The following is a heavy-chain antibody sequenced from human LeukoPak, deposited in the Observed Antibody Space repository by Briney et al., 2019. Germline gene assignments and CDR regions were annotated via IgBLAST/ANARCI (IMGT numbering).Heavy chain of an antibody. V-gene: IGHV3-43*01. CDR3: AKDNADDDSFDY. J-gene: IGHJ4*02. CDR2: ISWDGGST. Sequence: GSLRLSCAASGFTFDDYTMHWVRQAPGKGLEWVSLISWDGGSTYYADSVKGRFTISRDNSKNSLYLQMNSLRTEDTALYYCAKDNADDDSFDYWGQGTLVTVSS. CDR1: GFTFDDYT. D-gene: IGHD1-1*01.